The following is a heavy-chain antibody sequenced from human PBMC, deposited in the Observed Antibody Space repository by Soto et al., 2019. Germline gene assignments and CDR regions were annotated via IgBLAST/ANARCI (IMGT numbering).Heavy chain of an antibody. D-gene: IGHD5-12*01. CDR2: ISSNGGST. V-gene: IGHV3-64D*06. CDR3: VKELAPVAKLLNFDY. Sequence: PGGSLRLSCSASGFPFSIYAMHLVRQSPGKGLEYVSSISSNGGSTYYADSVKGRFTISRDNSKNTLYLQMSSLRAEDTAVYYCVKELAPVAKLLNFDYWCQGTLVTVSS. CDR1: GFPFSIYA. J-gene: IGHJ4*02.